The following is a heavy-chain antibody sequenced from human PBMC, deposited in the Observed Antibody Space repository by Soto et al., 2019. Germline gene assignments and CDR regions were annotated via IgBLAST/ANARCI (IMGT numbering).Heavy chain of an antibody. CDR1: GFTLWNYA. CDR3: AKAKNDYNWDNRPPFDY. V-gene: IGHV3-23*01. Sequence: GGSLRLSCEACGFTLWNYAMTWVRQAPGKGLEWVSLISANDVGTYYAESVKTRFTISTDQSRNTVYLQMDSLRADDTAIYYCAKAKNDYNWDNRPPFDYWGQGTLVTGSS. D-gene: IGHD1-20*01. CDR2: ISANDVGT. J-gene: IGHJ4*02.